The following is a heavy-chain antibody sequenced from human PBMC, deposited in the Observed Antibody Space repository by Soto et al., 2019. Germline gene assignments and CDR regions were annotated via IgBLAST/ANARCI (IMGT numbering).Heavy chain of an antibody. CDR3: AREVSPVQYDSSGPVAG. Sequence: QVQLQESGPGLVKPSQTLSLTCTVSGGSISSGDYYWSWIRQPPGKGLEWIGYIYHSGNTYYSPSLKSRVSISLDTSKNQFSLELSSVTAADTAVYYCAREVSPVQYDSSGPVAGWGQGTLVTVSS. D-gene: IGHD3-22*01. CDR1: GGSISSGDYY. CDR2: IYHSGNT. V-gene: IGHV4-30-4*01. J-gene: IGHJ4*02.